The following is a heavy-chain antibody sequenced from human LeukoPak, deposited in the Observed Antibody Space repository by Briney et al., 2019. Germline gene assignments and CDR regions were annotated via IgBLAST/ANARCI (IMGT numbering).Heavy chain of an antibody. CDR1: GYTFTSYY. CDR2: INPSGGST. CDR3: ARGDPSIAVGGPIYYYYGMDV. J-gene: IGHJ6*02. Sequence: ASVKVSCKASGYTFTSYYMHWVRQAPGQGLEWMGIINPSGGSTSYAQKFQGRVTMTRDTSTSTVYMEPSSLRSEDTAVYYCARGDPSIAVGGPIYYYYGMDVWGQGTTVTVSS. D-gene: IGHD6-19*01. V-gene: IGHV1-46*01.